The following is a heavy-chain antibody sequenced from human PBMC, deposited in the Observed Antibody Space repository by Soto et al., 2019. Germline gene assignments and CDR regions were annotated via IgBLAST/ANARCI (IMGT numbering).Heavy chain of an antibody. D-gene: IGHD3-22*01. CDR3: ARNETSGYFDY. V-gene: IGHV4-39*01. J-gene: IGHJ4*02. Sequence: SETLSLTCTVSGGSISSSRCHWGWIRQPPGKGLEWIGSINYSGSTHYSPSLKSRVTISVDTSKNQFSLKLSSVIAADTAVYYCARNETSGYFDYWGRGTLVTVSS. CDR1: GGSISSSRCH. CDR2: INYSGST.